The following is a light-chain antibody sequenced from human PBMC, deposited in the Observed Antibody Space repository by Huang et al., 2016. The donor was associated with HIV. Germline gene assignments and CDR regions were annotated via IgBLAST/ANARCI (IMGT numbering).Light chain of an antibody. CDR2: DAS. CDR1: QSVSNY. J-gene: IGKJ2*01. V-gene: IGKV3-11*01. Sequence: EIVLTQSPATLSLSPGERATLSCRASQSVSNYLAWYQQKPGQSPRRLIYDASKRATDIPARCSGSGSGTDFTLTISSLEPEDFGFYYCQQRSNWPPFTFGQGTKLEI. CDR3: QQRSNWPPFT.